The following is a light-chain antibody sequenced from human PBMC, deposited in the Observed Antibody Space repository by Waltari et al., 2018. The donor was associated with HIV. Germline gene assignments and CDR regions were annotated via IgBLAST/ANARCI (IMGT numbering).Light chain of an antibody. J-gene: IGLJ2*01. CDR3: CSYAGAYTVI. Sequence: SVLTQPPSVSAAPGQTITISCSGSTSNIGRNYVALYQHFPGRAPKFLIYEDFRRPSGMPDRVSGSKSGTSATLTISGLQGEDEAEYYCCSYAGAYTVILGGGTKLTVL. CDR1: TSNIGRNY. CDR2: EDF. V-gene: IGLV1-51*02.